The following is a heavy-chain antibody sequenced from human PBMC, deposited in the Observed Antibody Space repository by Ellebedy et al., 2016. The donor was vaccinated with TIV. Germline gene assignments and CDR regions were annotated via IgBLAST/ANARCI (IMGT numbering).Heavy chain of an antibody. Sequence: GESLKISXAGSGFIFSNYYLSWVRQAPGKGLEWVSNVNQDGKETDYVDSVKGRFTISRDNSKNYVYLQMNGLRAEDTAVYYCVRDCYKGVCYDPAYWGQGTLVTVSS. CDR3: VRDCYKGVCYDPAY. D-gene: IGHD2-8*01. J-gene: IGHJ4*02. V-gene: IGHV3-7*01. CDR2: VNQDGKET. CDR1: GFIFSNYY.